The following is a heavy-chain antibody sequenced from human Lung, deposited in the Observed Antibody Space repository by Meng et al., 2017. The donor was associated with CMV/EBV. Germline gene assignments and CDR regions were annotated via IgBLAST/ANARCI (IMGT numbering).Heavy chain of an antibody. CDR1: GYTFTGYY. D-gene: IGHD2-2*01. V-gene: IGHV1-2*02. CDR3: ARGDLIVVVPATIPRVGMEG. CDR2: INPNSGGT. J-gene: IGHJ6*02. Sequence: ASVKVSRKASGYTFTGYYIHWVRQAPGQGLEYMGWINPNSGGTHYAQKFQGRVTMTRDTSISTAYMELNRLRSDDTAVYYCARGDLIVVVPATIPRVGMEGWGQGNTVTVSS.